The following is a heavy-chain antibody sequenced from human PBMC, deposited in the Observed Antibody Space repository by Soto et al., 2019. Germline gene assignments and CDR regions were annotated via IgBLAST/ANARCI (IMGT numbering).Heavy chain of an antibody. Sequence: EVQLVESGGGLVKPGGSLRLSCAASGFTFSSYSMNWVRQAPGKGLEWVSSISSSSSYIYYADSVKGRFTISRDNAKHSLYLQMNSLRAEDTAVYYCARSVVGATTGACDIWGQGTMVTVSS. CDR3: ARSVVGATTGACDI. D-gene: IGHD1-26*01. CDR1: GFTFSSYS. V-gene: IGHV3-21*01. J-gene: IGHJ3*02. CDR2: ISSSSSYI.